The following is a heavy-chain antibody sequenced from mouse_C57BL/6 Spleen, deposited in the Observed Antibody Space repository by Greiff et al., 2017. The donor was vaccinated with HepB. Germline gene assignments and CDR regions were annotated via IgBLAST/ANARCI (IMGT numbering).Heavy chain of an antibody. J-gene: IGHJ4*01. CDR1: GFSLTSYG. CDR3: ARTTVVAYYAMDY. Sequence: QVQLQQSGPGLVQPSQSLSITCTVSGFSLTSYGVHWVRQSPGKGLEWLGVIWSGGSTDYDAAFISRLSISKDKSKSQVFFKMNSLQADDTAIDYCARTTVVAYYAMDYWGQGTSVTVSS. D-gene: IGHD1-1*01. CDR2: IWSGGST. V-gene: IGHV2-2*01.